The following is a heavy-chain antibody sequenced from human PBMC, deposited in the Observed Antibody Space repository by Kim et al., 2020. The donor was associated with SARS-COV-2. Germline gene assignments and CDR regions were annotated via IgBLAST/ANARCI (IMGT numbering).Heavy chain of an antibody. D-gene: IGHD5-18*01. Sequence: GGSLSLSCAASGFTFSTYGMSWVRQAPGKGLEWVSAITGNGAVTYYADSVKGRFAISRDNSKNTLYLQMNSLRAEDTAIYYCAKRGVDAVMGRLCDYWG. J-gene: IGHJ4*01. CDR2: ITGNGAVT. CDR3: AKRGVDAVMGRLCDY. V-gene: IGHV3-23*01. CDR1: GFTFSTYG.